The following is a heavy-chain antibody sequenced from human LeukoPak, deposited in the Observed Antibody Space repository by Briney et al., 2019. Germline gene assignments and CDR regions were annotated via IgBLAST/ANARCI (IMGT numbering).Heavy chain of an antibody. D-gene: IGHD6-19*01. CDR3: ARAPHGSGCDY. J-gene: IGHJ4*02. CDR2: TYYSSKWYN. V-gene: IGHV6-1*01. Sequence: SQTLSLTCAISGDSVSSNSATWIWLRQSPSRGLEWLGRTYYSSKWYNDYGLSVRGRITVNPDTSTNQFSQQLNSVTPEDTAVYYCARAPHGSGCDYWSQGNLVTVSS. CDR1: GDSVSSNSAT.